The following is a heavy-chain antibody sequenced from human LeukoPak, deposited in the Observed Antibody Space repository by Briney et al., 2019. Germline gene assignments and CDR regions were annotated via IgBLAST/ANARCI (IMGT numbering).Heavy chain of an antibody. D-gene: IGHD3-16*01. Sequence: TGGSLRLSCAASGFTFSSYGMHWVRQAPGKGLEWVAVISYDGSNKYYADSVKGRFTISRDNSKNTLYLQMNSLRAEDTAVYYCANSYDYVWGSSRNSQFDYWGQGTLVTVSS. CDR3: ANSYDYVWGSSRNSQFDY. V-gene: IGHV3-30*18. CDR2: ISYDGSNK. J-gene: IGHJ4*02. CDR1: GFTFSSYG.